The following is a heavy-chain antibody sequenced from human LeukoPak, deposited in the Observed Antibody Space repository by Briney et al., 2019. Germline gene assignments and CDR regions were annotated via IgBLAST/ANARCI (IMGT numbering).Heavy chain of an antibody. D-gene: IGHD3-3*01. CDR3: ARGDFTGNDAFDI. CDR2: MNPNSGNT. J-gene: IGHJ3*02. CDR1: GYTFTSYY. V-gene: IGHV1-8*03. Sequence: ASVKVSCKASGYTFTSYYMHWVRQAPGQGLEWMGWMNPNSGNTGYAQKFQGRVTITRNTSISTAYMELSSLRSEDTAVYYCARGDFTGNDAFDIWGQGTMVTVSS.